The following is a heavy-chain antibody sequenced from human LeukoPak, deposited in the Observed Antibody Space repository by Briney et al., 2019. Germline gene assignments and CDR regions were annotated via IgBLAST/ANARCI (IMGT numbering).Heavy chain of an antibody. CDR1: GGSISSYY. CDR2: IYNSGST. CDR3: ARDPNSRDLENDS. Sequence: SETLSLTCTVSGGSISSYYWGWIRQPPGKGLEWIGSIYNSGSTYYNPSLKSRVTISIDTSKNQFSLKLSSVTAADTAVYYCARDPNSRDLENDSWGQGTLVTVSS. V-gene: IGHV4-39*07. J-gene: IGHJ4*02. D-gene: IGHD1-1*01.